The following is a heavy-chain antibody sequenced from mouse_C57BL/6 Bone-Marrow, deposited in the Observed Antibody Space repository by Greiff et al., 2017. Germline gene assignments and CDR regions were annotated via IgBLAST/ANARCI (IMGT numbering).Heavy chain of an antibody. CDR3: AREGVYYGSPPFAY. V-gene: IGHV3-6*01. D-gene: IGHD1-1*01. J-gene: IGHJ3*01. CDR2: ISYDGSN. CDR1: GYSITSGYY. Sequence: EVKVEESGPGLVKPSQSLSLTCSVTGYSITSGYYWNWIRQFPGNKLEWMGYISYDGSNNYNPSLKNRISITRDTSKNQFFLKLNSVTTEDTATYYCAREGVYYGSPPFAYWGQGTLVTVSA.